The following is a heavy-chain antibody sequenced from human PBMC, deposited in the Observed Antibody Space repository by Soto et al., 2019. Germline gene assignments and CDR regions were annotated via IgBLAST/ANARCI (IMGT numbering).Heavy chain of an antibody. CDR3: AKVRAGTTSFGVWGRYCSPGAFDI. CDR2: ISGSGGST. V-gene: IGHV3-23*01. Sequence: PGGSLRLSCAASGFTFSSYAMSWVRQAPGKGLEWVSAISGSGGSTYYADSVKGRFTISRDNAKNTLYLQMNSLRAEDTAVYYCAKVRAGTTSFGVWGRYCSPGAFDIWGQGTMVTVSS. CDR1: GFTFSSYA. D-gene: IGHD3-16*02. J-gene: IGHJ3*02.